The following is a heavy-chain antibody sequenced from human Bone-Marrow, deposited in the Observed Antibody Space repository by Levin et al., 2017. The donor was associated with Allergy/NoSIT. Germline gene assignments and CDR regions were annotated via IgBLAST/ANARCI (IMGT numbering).Heavy chain of an antibody. CDR3: ARVVPDLSNMDV. CDR1: GYTFTGYY. J-gene: IGHJ6*03. V-gene: IGHV1-2*02. D-gene: IGHD2-2*01. Sequence: ASVKVSCKASGYTFTGYYMHWVRQAPGQGLEWMGWINPNSGGTNYAQKFQGRVTMTRDTSISTAYMELSRLRSDDTAVYYCARVVPDLSNMDVWGKGTTVTVSS. CDR2: INPNSGGT.